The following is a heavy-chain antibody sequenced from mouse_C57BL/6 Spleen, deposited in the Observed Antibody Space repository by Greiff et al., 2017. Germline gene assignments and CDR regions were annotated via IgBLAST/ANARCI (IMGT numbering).Heavy chain of an antibody. D-gene: IGHD4-1*01. CDR1: GFNIKDDY. CDR3: TARWDGRFAY. Sequence: VQLQQSGAELVRPGASVKLSCTASGFNIKDDYMHWVKQRPEQGLEWIGWIDPENGDTEYASKFQGKATITADTSSNTAYLQLSSLTSEDTAVYYCTARWDGRFAYWGQGTLVTVSA. CDR2: IDPENGDT. V-gene: IGHV14-4*01. J-gene: IGHJ3*01.